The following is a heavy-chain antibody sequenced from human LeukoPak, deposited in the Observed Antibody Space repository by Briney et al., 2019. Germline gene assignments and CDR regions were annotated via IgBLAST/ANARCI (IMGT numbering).Heavy chain of an antibody. CDR2: ISGGGGIT. J-gene: IGHJ4*02. V-gene: IGHV3-23*01. CDR3: AKELQGEYGLRGPFDY. Sequence: GKSLRLSCAASGFTFSRYAMSWVRQAPGKGLEWVSDISGGGGITYYAESVKGRFNISRDTSNNTLYLQMNSLRAEDTAVYCCAKELQGEYGLRGPFDYWGQGTLVTVSS. D-gene: IGHD4-17*01. CDR1: GFTFSRYA.